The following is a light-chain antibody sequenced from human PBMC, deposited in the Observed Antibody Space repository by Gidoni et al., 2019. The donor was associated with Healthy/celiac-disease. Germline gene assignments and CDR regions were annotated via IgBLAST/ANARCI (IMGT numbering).Light chain of an antibody. V-gene: IGKV1-39*01. Sequence: DIQMTQYPSSLSASVGDSVTITCRSSQSISSYLNWYQQKPGKAPKLLIYAASSLQSGVPSRFSGSGSGTDFTLTISSLQPEDFATYYCQQIYSTLLTFXGXTKVEIK. CDR3: QQIYSTLLT. CDR1: QSISSY. CDR2: AAS. J-gene: IGKJ4*01.